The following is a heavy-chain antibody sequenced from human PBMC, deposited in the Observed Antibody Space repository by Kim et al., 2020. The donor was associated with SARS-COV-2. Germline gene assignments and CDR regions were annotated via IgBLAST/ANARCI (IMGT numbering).Heavy chain of an antibody. D-gene: IGHD4-4*01. CDR3: ARVDYSYYYGMDV. Sequence: YADTVKSRFTTSRDNAKNSLYLQMNGLRAEDTAVYYCARVDYSYYYGMDVWGQGTTVTVSS. V-gene: IGHV3-48*03. J-gene: IGHJ6*02.